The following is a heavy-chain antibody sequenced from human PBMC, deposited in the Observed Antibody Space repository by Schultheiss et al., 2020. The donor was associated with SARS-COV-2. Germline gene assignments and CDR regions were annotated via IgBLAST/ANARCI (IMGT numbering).Heavy chain of an antibody. D-gene: IGHD5-18*01. CDR1: GFTVSSNY. CDR3: ARDIVDTAMVDY. V-gene: IGHV3-11*05. J-gene: IGHJ4*02. Sequence: GGSLRLSCAASGFTVSSNYMNWVRQAPGKGLEWVSYISKTSTYTNYADSVKGRFTISRDNAKNSLYLQMNSLRAEDTAVYYCARDIVDTAMVDYWGQGTLVTVSS. CDR2: ISKTSTYT.